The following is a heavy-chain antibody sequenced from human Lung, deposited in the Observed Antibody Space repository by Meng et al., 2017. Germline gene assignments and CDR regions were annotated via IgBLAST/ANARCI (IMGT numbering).Heavy chain of an antibody. D-gene: IGHD4-23*01. CDR2: VYFSGST. CDR1: GDSLSSGGYY. CDR3: ARGGTVVNLGY. Sequence: VPLQGSGPGVVGPSGTLSLTCTVSGDSLSSGGYYWSWIRQPPGKGLEWMGYVYFSGSTNYNPSLKRRVTISLDPSKNQFSLKLNSVTAADTAVYYCARGGTVVNLGYWGPGTLVTVSS. V-gene: IGHV4-61*08. J-gene: IGHJ4*02.